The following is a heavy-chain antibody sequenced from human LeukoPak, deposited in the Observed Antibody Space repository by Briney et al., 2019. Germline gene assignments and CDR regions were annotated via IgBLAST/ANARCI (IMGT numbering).Heavy chain of an antibody. V-gene: IGHV4-34*01. Sequence: PSETLSLTCAVYGGSFSGYYWSWIRQPPGKGLEWIGEINHSGSTNYNPSLKSRVTISVDTSKNQFSLKLSSVTAADTAVYYCANRGIAAAGTYYYYYIDVWGKGTTVTVSS. J-gene: IGHJ6*03. D-gene: IGHD6-13*01. CDR2: INHSGST. CDR3: ANRGIAAAGTYYYYYIDV. CDR1: GGSFSGYY.